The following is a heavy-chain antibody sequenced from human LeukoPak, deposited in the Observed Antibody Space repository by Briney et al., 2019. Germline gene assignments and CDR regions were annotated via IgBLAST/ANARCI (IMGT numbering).Heavy chain of an antibody. CDR1: GAPITRYY. CDR2: IYYTGSA. V-gene: IGHV4-59*01. Sequence: SETLSLTCTVSGAPITRYYWSWIRQPPGKGPEWIGYIYYTGSANYNPSLKSRVTISVDTSKNQFSLKLSSVTAADTAVYYCAREEWEPYFDYWGQGTLVTVSS. D-gene: IGHD1-26*01. J-gene: IGHJ4*02. CDR3: AREEWEPYFDY.